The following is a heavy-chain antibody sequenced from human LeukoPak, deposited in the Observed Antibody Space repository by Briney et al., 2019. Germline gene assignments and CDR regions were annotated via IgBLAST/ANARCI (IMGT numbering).Heavy chain of an antibody. Sequence: AGGSLRLSCAASGFTFSSYAMHWVRQAPGKGLEYVSGISSNGGSTNHANSVKGRFTISRDNSKNTLYLQMGSLRVEDMAVYYCARDLRGSNAYWGQGTLVTVSS. CDR3: ARDLRGSNAY. CDR2: ISSNGGST. J-gene: IGHJ4*02. V-gene: IGHV3-64*01. CDR1: GFTFSSYA. D-gene: IGHD1-26*01.